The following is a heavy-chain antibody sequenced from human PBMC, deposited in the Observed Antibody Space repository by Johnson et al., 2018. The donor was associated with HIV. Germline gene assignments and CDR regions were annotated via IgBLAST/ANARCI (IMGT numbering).Heavy chain of an antibody. D-gene: IGHD1-26*01. CDR3: ARSRGVVGANGKGAFDS. CDR1: GVTFSSYW. Sequence: EKLVESGGGLVQPGGSLRLSCAASGVTFSSYWMHWVRQAPGKGLVWVSRINSDGSSTSYADSVKGRFTISRDNAKNTLYLQMNSMRAEDTAVYYCARSRGVVGANGKGAFDSRGQWTMVTVSS. V-gene: IGHV3-74*02. J-gene: IGHJ3*02. CDR2: INSDGSST.